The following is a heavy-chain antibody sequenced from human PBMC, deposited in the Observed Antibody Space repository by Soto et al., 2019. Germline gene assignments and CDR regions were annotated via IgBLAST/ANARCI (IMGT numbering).Heavy chain of an antibody. CDR1: GFSLSTSGVG. V-gene: IGHV2-5*02. J-gene: IGHJ5*02. CDR3: AHVGYCISFSCSNWFDP. Sequence: HITLKESGPTLVNPTQTLTLTCTFSGFSLSTSGVGVGWIRQPPGKALEWLALIYWVDDKRYSPSLKSRLTISKDTSKNQVVLTMTNMDPVDTATYYCAHVGYCISFSCSNWFDPWGQGTLVTVSS. D-gene: IGHD2-2*01. CDR2: IYWVDDK.